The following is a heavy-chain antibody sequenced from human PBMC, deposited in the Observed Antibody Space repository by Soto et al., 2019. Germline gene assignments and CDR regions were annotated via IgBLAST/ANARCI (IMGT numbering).Heavy chain of an antibody. CDR1: GFTFSSYG. CDR2: IWYDGSNK. V-gene: IGHV3-33*01. Sequence: GGSLRLSCAASGFTFSSYGMHWVRQAPGKGLEWVAVIWYDGSNKYYADSVKGRFTISRDNSKNTLYLQMNSLRAEDTAVYYCARDEAPFDWSGIDYWGQGTLVTVSS. D-gene: IGHD3-9*01. J-gene: IGHJ4*02. CDR3: ARDEAPFDWSGIDY.